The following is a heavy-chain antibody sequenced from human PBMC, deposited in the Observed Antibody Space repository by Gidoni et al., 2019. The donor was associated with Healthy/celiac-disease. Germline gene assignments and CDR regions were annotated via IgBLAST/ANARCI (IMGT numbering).Heavy chain of an antibody. D-gene: IGHD2-2*01. Sequence: EVQLVESGGGLVKPGGSLRLSCAASGFTFSNAWMSWVRQAPGKGLEWVGRIKSKTDGGTTDYAAPVKGRFTISRDDSKNTLYLQMNSLKTEDTAVYYCTTDHRYCSSTSCYYYFDYWGQGTLVTVSS. CDR2: IKSKTDGGTT. J-gene: IGHJ4*02. CDR1: GFTFSNAW. V-gene: IGHV3-15*01. CDR3: TTDHRYCSSTSCYYYFDY.